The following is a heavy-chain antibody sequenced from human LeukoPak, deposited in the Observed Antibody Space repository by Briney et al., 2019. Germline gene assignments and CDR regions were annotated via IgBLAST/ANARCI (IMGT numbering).Heavy chain of an antibody. J-gene: IGHJ4*02. CDR1: GFTFSSYG. V-gene: IGHV3-33*01. Sequence: GGSLRLSCAASGFTFSSYGMHWVRQAPGKGLEWVAVIWYDGSNKCYADSVKGRFTISRDNSKNTLYLQMNSLRAEDTAVYYCARDRGRWLTYYFDYWGQGTPVTVSS. CDR2: IWYDGSNK. D-gene: IGHD5-24*01. CDR3: ARDRGRWLTYYFDY.